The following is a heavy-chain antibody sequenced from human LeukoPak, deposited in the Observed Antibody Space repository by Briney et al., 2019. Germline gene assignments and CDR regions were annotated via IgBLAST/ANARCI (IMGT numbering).Heavy chain of an antibody. CDR3: ARAHSRRWLQCDAFDI. Sequence: GGSLRLSCAASGFTFNNYGMSWVRQAPGKGLEWVSYISSSGSTIYYADSVKGRFTISRDNAKNSLYLQMNSLRAEDTAVYYCARAHSRRWLQCDAFDIWGQGTMVTVSS. CDR1: GFTFNNYG. J-gene: IGHJ3*02. V-gene: IGHV3-11*01. CDR2: ISSSGSTI. D-gene: IGHD5-24*01.